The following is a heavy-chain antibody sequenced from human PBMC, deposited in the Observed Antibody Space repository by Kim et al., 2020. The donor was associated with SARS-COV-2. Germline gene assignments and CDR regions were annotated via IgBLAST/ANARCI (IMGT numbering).Heavy chain of an antibody. CDR2: IYYSGST. CDR3: ARVGHQKGHDSWFDP. Sequence: SETLSLTCTVSGGSISSYYWSWIRQPPGKGLEWIGYIYYSGSTNYNPSLKSRVTISVDTSKNQFSLKLSSVTAADTAVYYCARVGHQKGHDSWFDPWGQG. J-gene: IGHJ5*02. D-gene: IGHD2-2*01. V-gene: IGHV4-59*13. CDR1: GGSISSYY.